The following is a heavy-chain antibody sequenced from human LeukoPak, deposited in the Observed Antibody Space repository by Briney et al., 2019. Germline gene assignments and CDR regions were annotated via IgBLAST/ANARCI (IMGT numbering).Heavy chain of an antibody. J-gene: IGHJ1*01. CDR1: GFTFSDYF. Sequence: GGSLRLSCAASGFTFSDYFMTWIRQAPGKGLEWVSYISSSGSTIYYADSVKGRFTISRDNAKNSLYLQMNSLRAEDTAVYYCARSTTVVTVEYFQHWGQGTLVTVSS. D-gene: IGHD4-23*01. V-gene: IGHV3-11*04. CDR3: ARSTTVVTVEYFQH. CDR2: ISSSGSTI.